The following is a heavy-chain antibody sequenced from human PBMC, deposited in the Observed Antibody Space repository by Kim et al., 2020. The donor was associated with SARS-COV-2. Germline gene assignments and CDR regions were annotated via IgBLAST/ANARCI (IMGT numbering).Heavy chain of an antibody. CDR2: IWYDGSNK. Sequence: GGSLRLSCAASGFTFSSYGMHWVRQAPGKGLEWVAVIWYDGSNKYYADSVKGRFTISRDNSKNTLYLQMNSLRAEDTAVYYCARDIYTMVRGYGMDVWGQGTTVTVSS. J-gene: IGHJ6*02. CDR1: GFTFSSYG. V-gene: IGHV3-33*01. D-gene: IGHD3-10*01. CDR3: ARDIYTMVRGYGMDV.